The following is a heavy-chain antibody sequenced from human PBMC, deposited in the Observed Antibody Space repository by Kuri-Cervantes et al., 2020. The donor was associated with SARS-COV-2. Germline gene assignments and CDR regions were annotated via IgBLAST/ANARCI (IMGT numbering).Heavy chain of an antibody. D-gene: IGHD1-26*01. Sequence: GESLKISCAASGFTFSDYYMSWIRQAPGKGLEWVSYISSSGSTIYYADSVKGRFTISRDNAENSLYLQMNSLRAEDTAVYYCAGGGSYYQAFDYWGQGTLVTVSS. J-gene: IGHJ4*02. CDR3: AGGGSYYQAFDY. CDR2: ISSSGSTI. CDR1: GFTFSDYY. V-gene: IGHV3-11*04.